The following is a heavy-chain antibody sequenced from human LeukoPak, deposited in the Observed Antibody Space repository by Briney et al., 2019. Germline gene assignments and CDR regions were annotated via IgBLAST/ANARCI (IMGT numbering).Heavy chain of an antibody. J-gene: IGHJ4*02. CDR3: VRTHSSGYYYFDS. CDR2: INQDGSDK. V-gene: IGHV3-7*01. D-gene: IGHD3-22*01. Sequence: GGSLRLSCAASGLTFSIHWMNWVRQAPGKGLECVANINQDGSDKYYVDSVKGRFTISRDNTKNSLYLQMNSLRAEDTAVYYCVRTHSSGYYYFDSWGQGTLVTVSS. CDR1: GLTFSIHW.